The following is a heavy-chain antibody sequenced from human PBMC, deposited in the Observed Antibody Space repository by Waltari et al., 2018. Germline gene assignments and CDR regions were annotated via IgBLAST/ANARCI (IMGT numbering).Heavy chain of an antibody. V-gene: IGHV5-51*01. Sequence: EIHLVQSGAELKKPGQSLKISCNGSVYSFTRYWIGWVRQMPGKGLEWMGIINPDDSDTRYSPSFQGQVTISVDKSINTAYMQWSSLKASDSAMYYCVRQEAYSDSSGTYFHMDVW. CDR3: VRQEAYSDSSGTYFHMDV. CDR2: INPDDSDT. D-gene: IGHD6-6*01. CDR1: VYSFTRYW. J-gene: IGHJ6*03.